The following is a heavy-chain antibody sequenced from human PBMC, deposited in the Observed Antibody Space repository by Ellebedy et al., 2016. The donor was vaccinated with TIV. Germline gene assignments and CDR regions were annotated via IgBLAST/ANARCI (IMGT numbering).Heavy chain of an antibody. Sequence: GESLKISCAASGFTFSTYAISWVRQAPGKGLEWVSGISGGDIRTYYADSVKGRFTISRDNSKSTLFLQMNSLRGEDTAIYYGAKERSIIGVPLFDSWGQGTLVTVSS. D-gene: IGHD3-3*02. J-gene: IGHJ4*02. CDR2: ISGGDIRT. CDR3: AKERSIIGVPLFDS. CDR1: GFTFSTYA. V-gene: IGHV3-23*01.